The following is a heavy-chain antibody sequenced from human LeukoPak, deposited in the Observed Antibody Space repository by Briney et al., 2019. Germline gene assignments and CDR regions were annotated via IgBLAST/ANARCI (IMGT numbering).Heavy chain of an antibody. J-gene: IGHJ4*02. CDR2: LYSDGNT. V-gene: IGHV3-53*01. D-gene: IGHD1-14*01. CDR3: ARGVEPLAANTLAY. Sequence: PGGSLRLSCAASGLTVITNDMTWVRQAPGKGLEWVSVLYSDGNTKNADSVQGRFTISRDNSKNTLYLEMNSLSPDDTAVYYCARGVEPLAANTLAYWGQGTLVTVSS. CDR1: GLTVITND.